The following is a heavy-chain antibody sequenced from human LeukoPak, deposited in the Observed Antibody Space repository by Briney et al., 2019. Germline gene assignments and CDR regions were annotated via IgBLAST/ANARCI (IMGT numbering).Heavy chain of an antibody. CDR2: IRGSGSST. V-gene: IGHV3-23*01. D-gene: IGHD2-2*01. CDR3: AKEEDIVVVPAAQS. CDR1: GFTFSSYA. J-gene: IGHJ3*01. Sequence: PGGSLRLSCAASGFTFSSYAMSWVRQAPGEGLEWVSAIRGSGSSTYYADSVKGRLTITRDNSKNTLYLQMNSLRAEDTAVYYCAKEEDIVVVPAAQSWGQGTMVTVSS.